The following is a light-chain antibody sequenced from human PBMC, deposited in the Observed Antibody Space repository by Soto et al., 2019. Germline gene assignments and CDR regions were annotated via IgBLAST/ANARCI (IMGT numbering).Light chain of an antibody. CDR3: QSYDSNNVV. CDR1: SGSIANNY. CDR2: EDN. V-gene: IGLV6-57*03. J-gene: IGLJ2*01. Sequence: NFMLTQPHSVSESPGETVTISCTRSSGSIANNYVQWYQQRPGSAPTTVIYEDNQSPSGVPDRFSGSIDSSSNSASLTISGLKTEDEADYYCQSYDSNNVVFGGGTQLTVL.